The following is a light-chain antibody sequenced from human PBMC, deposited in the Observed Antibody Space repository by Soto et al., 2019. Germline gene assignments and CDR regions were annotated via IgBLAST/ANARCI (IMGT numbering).Light chain of an antibody. Sequence: DIQMTQSPSSLSASVGYRVTITCRASHSIFTYLNWYPQKPWKAPKLLIYAASNLQSGVPSRFSGSGSGTDFTLTINSLQLEDFATYYCQQSYSTPWTFGQATKWIS. J-gene: IGKJ1*01. V-gene: IGKV1-39*01. CDR1: HSIFTY. CDR3: QQSYSTPWT. CDR2: AAS.